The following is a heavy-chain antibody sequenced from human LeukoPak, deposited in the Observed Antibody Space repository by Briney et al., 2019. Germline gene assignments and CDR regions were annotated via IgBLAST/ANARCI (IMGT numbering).Heavy chain of an antibody. J-gene: IGHJ2*01. CDR1: GGSMTGSY. CDR2: IYYSGTT. D-gene: IGHD1-26*01. CDR3: ARGGWSLDL. Sequence: SETLSLTRTVSGGSMTGSYWSWIRQPPGKGLEWIGYIYYSGTTNYNPPLKSRVTISVDTSKNQFSLKLTSVTAADTAVYFCARGGWSLDLWGRGTLVAVSS. V-gene: IGHV4-59*01.